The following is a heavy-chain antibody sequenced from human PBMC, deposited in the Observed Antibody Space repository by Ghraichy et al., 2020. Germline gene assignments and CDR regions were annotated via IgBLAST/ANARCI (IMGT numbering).Heavy chain of an antibody. Sequence: GESLNISCAASGFTFSNSAMSWVRQAPGKGLEWVSSIRGSGDSTYYADSVKGRFTISRDNSKNTLYLQVNSLRAEDTAVYYCANGLDYGDYLGGGWGQGTLVTVSS. V-gene: IGHV3-23*01. CDR1: GFTFSNSA. CDR3: ANGLDYGDYLGGG. D-gene: IGHD4-17*01. CDR2: IRGSGDST. J-gene: IGHJ4*02.